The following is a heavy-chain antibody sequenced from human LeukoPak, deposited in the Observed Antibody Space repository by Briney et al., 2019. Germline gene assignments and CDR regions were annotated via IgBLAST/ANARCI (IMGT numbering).Heavy chain of an antibody. CDR3: ARIPKTTYFDY. J-gene: IGHJ4*02. V-gene: IGHV3-53*01. D-gene: IGHD4-11*01. Sequence: PGGSLRLSCVASGFTFSSYAMHWVRQAPGKGLEWVSLIYSGGSTDYADSVKGRFTISRDNSENTLHLQMNSLRAEDTAVYYCARIPKTTYFDYWGQGTLVTVSS. CDR2: IYSGGST. CDR1: GFTFSSYA.